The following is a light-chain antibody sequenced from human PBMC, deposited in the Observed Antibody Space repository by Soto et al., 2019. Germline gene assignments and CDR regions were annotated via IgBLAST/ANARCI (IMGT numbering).Light chain of an antibody. CDR3: QKYHSAPRT. CDR1: QDISNY. CDR2: AAS. Sequence: DIQMTQSPSSLSASVGDRVTITCRASQDISNYLAWYQQKQGKVPKLLIYAASTLQSGVPSRFSGSGSGTDFTLTISSLQPEDIATYYCQKYHSAPRTFGQGTKVEIK. V-gene: IGKV1-27*01. J-gene: IGKJ1*01.